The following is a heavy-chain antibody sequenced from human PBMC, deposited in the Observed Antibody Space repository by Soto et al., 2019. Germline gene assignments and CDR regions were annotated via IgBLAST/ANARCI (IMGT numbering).Heavy chain of an antibody. V-gene: IGHV3-30*18. D-gene: IGHD4-17*01. CDR1: GFTFSSYG. CDR2: ISYDGSNK. J-gene: IGHJ3*02. Sequence: GGSLRLSCAASGFTFSSYGMHWVRQAPGKGLEWVAVISYDGSNKYYADSVKGRFTISRDNSKNTLYLQMNSLRAEDTAVYYCAKVLPLGDYEYIPIPNDAFDIWGQGTMVTVSS. CDR3: AKVLPLGDYEYIPIPNDAFDI.